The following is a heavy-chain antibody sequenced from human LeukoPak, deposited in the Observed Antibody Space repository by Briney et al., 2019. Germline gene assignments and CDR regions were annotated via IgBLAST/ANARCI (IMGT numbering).Heavy chain of an antibody. V-gene: IGHV3-23*01. D-gene: IGHD2-15*01. Sequence: GGSLRLSCAASEFTFSNYAMSWVRQAPGKGLEWVSAISGSGDTTYYADSVKGRFTISRDNPKDTLYLQLNSLRAEDTAAYYCAKQTVVRTAYYGYWGQGTLVTVSS. CDR2: ISGSGDTT. CDR1: EFTFSNYA. CDR3: AKQTVVRTAYYGY. J-gene: IGHJ4*02.